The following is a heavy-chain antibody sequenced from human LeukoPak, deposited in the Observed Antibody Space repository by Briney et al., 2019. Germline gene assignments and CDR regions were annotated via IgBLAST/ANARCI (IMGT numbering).Heavy chain of an antibody. J-gene: IGHJ4*02. V-gene: IGHV4-59*01. CDR2: IYYSGST. Sequence: SETLSLTCTVSGXSISSFYWSWIRQPPGKGLDWIGYIYYSGSTNYNPSLKSRVTISVDTSKNQFSLKLSSVTAADTAVYYCARGEGHGSYYFDFWGQGTLVTVSS. CDR3: ARGEGHGSYYFDF. CDR1: GXSISSFY. D-gene: IGHD1-26*01.